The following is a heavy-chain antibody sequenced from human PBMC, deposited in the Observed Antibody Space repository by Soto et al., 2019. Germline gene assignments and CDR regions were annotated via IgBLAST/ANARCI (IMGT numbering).Heavy chain of an antibody. V-gene: IGHV4-4*02. CDR1: SGSIFTTNW. J-gene: IGHJ3*01. CDR3: ASKPDVSTAKVGGGYVFDV. Sequence: QVQLQESGPGLVKPSGTLSLTCAASSGSIFTTNWWSWVRQSPGRGLQWIGDIYHSGSPKYNPSRKSRVIISIDKSKDRFFLNLTSVTAADTAVYYCASKPDVSTAKVGGGYVFDVWGQGTMVTVSS. CDR2: IYHSGSP. D-gene: IGHD3-16*01.